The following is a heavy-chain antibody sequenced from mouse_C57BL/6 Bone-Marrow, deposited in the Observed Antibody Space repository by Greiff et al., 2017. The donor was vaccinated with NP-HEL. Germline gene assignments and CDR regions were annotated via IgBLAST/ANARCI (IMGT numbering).Heavy chain of an antibody. J-gene: IGHJ2*01. V-gene: IGHV1-50*01. Sequence: QVQLQQPGAELVKPGASVKLSCKASGYTFTSYWMQWVKQRPGQGLEWIGEIDPSDSYTNYHQKFKGKATLTVDTSSSTSYVQLSSLTSEDSAVDYYARWGFQVITTVVAPYCEYWGQGTTLPVSS. CDR3: ARWGFQVITTVVAPYCEY. D-gene: IGHD1-1*01. CDR1: GYTFTSYW. CDR2: IDPSDSYT.